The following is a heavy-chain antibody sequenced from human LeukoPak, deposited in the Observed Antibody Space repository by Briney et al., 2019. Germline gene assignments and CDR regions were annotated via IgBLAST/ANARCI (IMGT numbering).Heavy chain of an antibody. D-gene: IGHD1-26*01. J-gene: IGHJ4*02. CDR3: ARGATXXXXXXGXLYXFDY. Sequence: ASVKVSCKASGGTFSSYAISWVRQAPGQGLEWMGGIIPIFGTANYAQKFQGRVTITTDESTSTAYMELSSLRSEDTAVYYCARGATXXXXXXGXLYXFDYWGQGTLVTVSS. CDR2: IIPIFGTA. CDR1: GGTFSSYA. V-gene: IGHV1-69*05.